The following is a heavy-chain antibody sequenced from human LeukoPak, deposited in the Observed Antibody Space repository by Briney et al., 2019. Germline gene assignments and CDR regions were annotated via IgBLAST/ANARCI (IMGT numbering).Heavy chain of an antibody. CDR1: GYTFTGYY. J-gene: IGHJ6*03. Sequence: ASVKVSCKASGYTFTGYYMHWVRQAPGQGLEWMGWINPNSGGTNYAQKFQGRVTMTRDTSISTAYMELSRLRSDDTAVYYCARSLYGSGRVYMDVWGKGTTVTISS. CDR2: INPNSGGT. D-gene: IGHD3-10*01. CDR3: ARSLYGSGRVYMDV. V-gene: IGHV1-2*02.